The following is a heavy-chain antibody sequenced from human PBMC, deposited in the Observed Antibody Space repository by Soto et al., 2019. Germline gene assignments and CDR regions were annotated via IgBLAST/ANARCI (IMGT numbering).Heavy chain of an antibody. CDR3: ARDLVPGYTGYSDY. CDR2: ISAYNGNT. J-gene: IGHJ4*02. V-gene: IGHV1-18*01. D-gene: IGHD5-12*01. CDR1: GYTFTSYG. Sequence: ASVKVSCKASGYTFTSYGISWVRQAPGQGLEWMGWISAYNGNTSFAQKLQGRVSLTTDTSTTTAYMELRSLTSDDTAVYYCARDLVPGYTGYSDYWGQGTLVTVSS.